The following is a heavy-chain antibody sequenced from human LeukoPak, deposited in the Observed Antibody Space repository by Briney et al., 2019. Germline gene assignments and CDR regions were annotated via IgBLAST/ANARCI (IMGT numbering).Heavy chain of an antibody. CDR3: AKDRAIYSTYRHFDN. V-gene: IGHV3-30*18. CDR2: IAYDGSKN. D-gene: IGHD6-13*01. Sequence: GGSLRLSCAASGFTFSTFGMHWVRRAPGKGLEWEALIAYDGSKNYYADSVKGRSTISRDNSKSTLYLQMNSLRADDTALYYCAKDRAIYSTYRHFDNWGQGTLVTVSS. CDR1: GFTFSTFG. J-gene: IGHJ4*02.